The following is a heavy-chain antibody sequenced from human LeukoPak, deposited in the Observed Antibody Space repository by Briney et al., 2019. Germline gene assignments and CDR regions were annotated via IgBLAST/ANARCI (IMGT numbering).Heavy chain of an antibody. Sequence: PSETLSLTCTVSGGSISSYYWSWIRQPPAKGLEWIGYIYYSGSTNYNPSLKSRVTISVDTSKNQFSLKLSSVTAADTAVYYCARDPGAVGATSWFDPWGQGTLVTVSS. V-gene: IGHV4-59*01. CDR1: GGSISSYY. CDR2: IYYSGST. D-gene: IGHD1-26*01. CDR3: ARDPGAVGATSWFDP. J-gene: IGHJ5*02.